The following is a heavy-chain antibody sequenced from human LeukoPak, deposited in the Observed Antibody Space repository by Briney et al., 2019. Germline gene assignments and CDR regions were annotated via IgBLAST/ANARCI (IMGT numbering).Heavy chain of an antibody. Sequence: ASVKVSCKVSGYTLTELSMHWVRQAPGKGLEWMGGFDPEDGGTIYAQKFQGRVTMTEDTSTDTAYMELSSLRSEDTAVYYCASLDYVWGSYRYARDYWGQGTLVTVSS. CDR3: ASLDYVWGSYRYARDY. CDR1: GYTLTELS. D-gene: IGHD3-16*02. J-gene: IGHJ4*02. V-gene: IGHV1-24*01. CDR2: FDPEDGGT.